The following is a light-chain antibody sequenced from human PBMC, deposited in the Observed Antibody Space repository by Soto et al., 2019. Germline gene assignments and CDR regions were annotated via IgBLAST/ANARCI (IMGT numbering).Light chain of an antibody. V-gene: IGLV1-47*01. Sequence: QSVLTQPPSASGTPGQTVTISCSGSSSNIESNYVYWYQQLPGSAPKLLIYYNNQRPSGVPDRFSGSKSGTSASLAISGLRSEDEGDYYCGAWDDSLSXPLFGGGTKVTVL. CDR2: YNN. CDR3: GAWDDSLSXPL. CDR1: SSNIESNY. J-gene: IGLJ2*01.